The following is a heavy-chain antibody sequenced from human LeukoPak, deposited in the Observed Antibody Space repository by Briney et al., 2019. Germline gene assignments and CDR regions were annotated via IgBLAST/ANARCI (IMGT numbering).Heavy chain of an antibody. V-gene: IGHV1-18*01. CDR1: GYTFTSYG. D-gene: IGHD2-15*01. J-gene: IGHJ3*02. Sequence: ASVKASCKASGYTFTSYGISWVRQAPGQGLEWMGWISAYNGNTNYAQKLQGRVTMTTDTSTSTAYMELRSLRSDDTAVYYCARLVVVAATDAFDIWGQGPMLTVSS. CDR2: ISAYNGNT. CDR3: ARLVVVAATDAFDI.